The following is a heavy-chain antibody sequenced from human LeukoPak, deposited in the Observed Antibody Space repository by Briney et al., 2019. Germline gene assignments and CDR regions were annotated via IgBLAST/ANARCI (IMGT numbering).Heavy chain of an antibody. CDR2: INPSGGST. CDR3: ARGTMIVVDLDY. CDR1: GYTFTNYP. Sequence: ASVKVSCKASGYTFTNYPINWVRQAPGQGLEWMGIINPSGGSTSYAQKFQGRVTMTRDTSTSTVYMELSSLRSEDTAVYYCARGTMIVVDLDYWGQGTLVTVSS. V-gene: IGHV1-46*01. J-gene: IGHJ4*02. D-gene: IGHD3-22*01.